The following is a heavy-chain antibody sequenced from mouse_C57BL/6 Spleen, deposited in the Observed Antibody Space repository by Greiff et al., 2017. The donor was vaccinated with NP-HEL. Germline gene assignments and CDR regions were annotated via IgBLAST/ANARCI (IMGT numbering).Heavy chain of an antibody. Sequence: QVQLQQSGPELVKPGASVKISCKASGYAFSSSWMNWVKQRPGKGLEWIGRIYPGDGDTNYNGKFKGKATLTADKSSSTAYMQLSSLTSEDSAVYFCARNGYYSSFDYWGQGTTLTVSS. D-gene: IGHD2-3*01. CDR2: IYPGDGDT. V-gene: IGHV1-82*01. J-gene: IGHJ2*01. CDR1: GYAFSSSW. CDR3: ARNGYYSSFDY.